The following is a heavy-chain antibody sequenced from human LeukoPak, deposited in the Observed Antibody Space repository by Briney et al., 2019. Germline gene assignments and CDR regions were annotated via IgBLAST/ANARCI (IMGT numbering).Heavy chain of an antibody. J-gene: IGHJ4*02. V-gene: IGHV3-30*18. D-gene: IGHD3-10*01. CDR1: GFAFSNYD. CDR2: ISYDGTNK. Sequence: GGSLRLSCAASGFAFSNYDMHWVRQAPGKGLEGVAVISYDGTNKYYADSVEGRFTISRDNSKNTLHLQMNSLRAEDTAVYYCAKWFGELNFWGQGTLVTVSS. CDR3: AKWFGELNF.